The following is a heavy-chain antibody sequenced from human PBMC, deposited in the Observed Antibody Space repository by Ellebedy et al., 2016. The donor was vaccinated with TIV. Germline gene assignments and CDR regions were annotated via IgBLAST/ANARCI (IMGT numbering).Heavy chain of an antibody. CDR3: VRDETNAFDV. CDR1: GFAFNSYP. V-gene: IGHV3-48*02. CDR2: IRSSGSDK. Sequence: GESLKISCAASGFAFNSYPMNWVRQAPGKGLEWISNIRSSGSDKTYADSVKGRFTMSRDNAKNTLFLQMNSLRHEDTAVYYCVRDETNAFDVWGQGTMVTVSS. J-gene: IGHJ3*01.